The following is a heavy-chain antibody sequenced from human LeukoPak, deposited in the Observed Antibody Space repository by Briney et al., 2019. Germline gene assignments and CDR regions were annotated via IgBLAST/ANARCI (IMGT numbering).Heavy chain of an antibody. CDR1: GFTFSSYS. CDR3: AREGAVAGTGIDY. J-gene: IGHJ4*02. V-gene: IGHV3-21*01. CDR2: ISRSSSYI. D-gene: IGHD6-19*01. Sequence: PGGSLRLSCAVSGFTFSSYSMNWVRQAPGKGLEWVSSISRSSSYIHYADSVKGRFTISRDNAKNSLYLQMNSLRVEETAVYYCAREGAVAGTGIDYWGQGTLVTVSS.